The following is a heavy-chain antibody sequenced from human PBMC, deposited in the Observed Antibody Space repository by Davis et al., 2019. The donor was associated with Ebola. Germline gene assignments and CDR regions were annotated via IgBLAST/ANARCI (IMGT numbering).Heavy chain of an antibody. Sequence: SVKVSCKASGGTFSSYAISWVRQAPGQGLEWMGGIIPIFGTANYAQKFQGRVTITADESTSTAYMELSSLRSEDTAVYYCARGEGLSSTSYYYYYYGMDVWGQGTTVTVSS. CDR3: ARGEGLSSTSYYYYYYGMDV. J-gene: IGHJ6*02. D-gene: IGHD2-2*01. CDR2: IIPIFGTA. V-gene: IGHV1-69*13. CDR1: GGTFSSYA.